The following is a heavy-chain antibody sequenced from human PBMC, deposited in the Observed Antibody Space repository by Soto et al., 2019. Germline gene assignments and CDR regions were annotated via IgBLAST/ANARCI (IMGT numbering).Heavy chain of an antibody. CDR2: IIPIFGTA. V-gene: IGHV1-69*01. CDR1: GGTFSSYA. Sequence: QVQLVQSGAEVKEPGSSVKVSCKASGGTFSSYAMSWVRQAPGQGLEWMGGIIPIFGTANYAQKFQGRVTITADESTSTAYMELSSLRSEDTAVYYCARGPKRGFDWLLPYYFDYWGQGTLVTVSS. D-gene: IGHD3-9*01. CDR3: ARGPKRGFDWLLPYYFDY. J-gene: IGHJ4*02.